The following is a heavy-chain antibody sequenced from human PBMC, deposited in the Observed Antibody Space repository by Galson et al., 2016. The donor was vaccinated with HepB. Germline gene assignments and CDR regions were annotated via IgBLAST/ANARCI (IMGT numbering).Heavy chain of an antibody. D-gene: IGHD4-17*01. CDR1: GYSFGNYW. CDR3: ARLNGDQSGYYYHYMDV. CDR2: IDPSDSYT. V-gene: IGHV5-10-1*01. Sequence: QSGAEVKKPGESLTISCKTSGYSFGNYWITWVRQMPGKGLEWLGRIDPSDSYTNYSPSFQGHVTISVDESISTAYLQWSSLKAADSGMYFRARLNGDQSGYYYHYMDVWGKGTTVTVSS. J-gene: IGHJ6*03.